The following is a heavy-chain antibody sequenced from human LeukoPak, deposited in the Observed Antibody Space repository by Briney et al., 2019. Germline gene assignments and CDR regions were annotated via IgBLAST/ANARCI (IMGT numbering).Heavy chain of an antibody. CDR2: ISWNGGRT. CDR1: GFTFYDYA. V-gene: IGHV3-9*03. Sequence: QPEGSLRLSCAASGFTFYDYAMHWVRQAPGKGLEWVSGISWNGGRTDYADSVKGRFTISRDNAKTSLYLQMNSLRAEDMAFYYCAKDMRSSGSCSIFDYWGQGTLVTVSS. D-gene: IGHD1-26*01. J-gene: IGHJ4*02. CDR3: AKDMRSSGSCSIFDY.